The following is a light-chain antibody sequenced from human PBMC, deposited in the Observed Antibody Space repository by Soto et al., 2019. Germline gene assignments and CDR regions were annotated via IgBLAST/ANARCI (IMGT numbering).Light chain of an antibody. V-gene: IGKV3-15*01. J-gene: IGKJ4*01. CDR1: QSVGYT. Sequence: EIVLTQSPATLSVSPGERATLSCRASQSVGYTVAWYQQKPGQPPRLLIYGASTRATGIPARFSGSGSGTNFTLTISSLQAEDSAVYYCQHYYSWHSFSGGTKVDIK. CDR2: GAS. CDR3: QHYYSWHS.